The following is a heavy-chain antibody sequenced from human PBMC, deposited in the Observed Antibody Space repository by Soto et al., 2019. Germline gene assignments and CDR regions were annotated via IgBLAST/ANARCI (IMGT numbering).Heavy chain of an antibody. CDR1: GGFISSSSYY. V-gene: IGHV4-39*01. Sequence: QVQLQESGPGVVKPSETLSLTCSVSGGFISSSSYYWDWIRQPPGKGLEWIASMHESGDTHYNPSLKSRGSTSVDTSKNQCSLKMSYGTAADPAVYYCARRTGRTTATTDRGFGPWGQGTLVTVSS. J-gene: IGHJ5*02. CDR2: MHESGDT. D-gene: IGHD4-17*01. CDR3: ARRTGRTTATTDRGFGP.